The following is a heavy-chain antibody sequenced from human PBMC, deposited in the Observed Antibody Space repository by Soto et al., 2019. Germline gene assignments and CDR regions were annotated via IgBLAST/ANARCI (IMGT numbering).Heavy chain of an antibody. V-gene: IGHV5-51*01. D-gene: IGHD2-8*02. J-gene: IGHJ5*02. CDR3: ARGYCTANICDPWFDP. Sequence: PGESLKISCKASGFSFTSYWIGWVRQVPGKGLECMGIIYPRDSDTRYNPSFQGQVTISVDESINCAYLQWSSLKASDTAMYYCARGYCTANICDPWFDPWGQGTLVTVSS. CDR2: IYPRDSDT. CDR1: GFSFTSYW.